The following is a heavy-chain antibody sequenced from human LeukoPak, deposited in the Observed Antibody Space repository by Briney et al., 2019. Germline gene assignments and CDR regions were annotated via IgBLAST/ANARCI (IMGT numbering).Heavy chain of an antibody. Sequence: GGSLRLSCAASGFTFSSYGVHWVRQAPGKGLEWVAVISYDGSNKYYADSVKGRFTISRDNSKNTLYLQMNSLRAEDTAVYYCAKDREGDAFDIWGQGTMVTVSS. CDR2: ISYDGSNK. CDR3: AKDREGDAFDI. CDR1: GFTFSSYG. J-gene: IGHJ3*02. V-gene: IGHV3-30*18. D-gene: IGHD1-26*01.